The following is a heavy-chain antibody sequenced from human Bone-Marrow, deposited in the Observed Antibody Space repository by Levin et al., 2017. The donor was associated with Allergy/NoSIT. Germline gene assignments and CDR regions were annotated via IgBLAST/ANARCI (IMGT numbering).Heavy chain of an antibody. V-gene: IGHV5-51*01. Sequence: GESLKISCQGSGYSFTSYWLGWVRQMPGKGLEWMGIIYPGDSDTRYSPSFQGQVTISADKSISTAYLQWSSLKASDTAMYYCARRGSSGWYGVGYFQHWGQGTLVTVSS. CDR2: IYPGDSDT. J-gene: IGHJ1*01. CDR3: ARRGSSGWYGVGYFQH. CDR1: GYSFTSYW. D-gene: IGHD6-19*01.